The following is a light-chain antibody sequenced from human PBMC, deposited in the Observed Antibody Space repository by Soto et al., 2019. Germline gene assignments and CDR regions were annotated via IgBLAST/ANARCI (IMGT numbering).Light chain of an antibody. CDR3: QQYGSSPA. CDR2: GAS. J-gene: IGKJ4*01. CDR1: QSVTSSY. Sequence: EIVLTQSPGTLSLSPGERATLSCRASQSVTSSYLAWYQQKPGQAPRLLIYGASSRATGIPDRFSGSGSGKDFTLTISRLEPEDFEVYYCQQYGSSPAFGGGTKVAIK. V-gene: IGKV3-20*01.